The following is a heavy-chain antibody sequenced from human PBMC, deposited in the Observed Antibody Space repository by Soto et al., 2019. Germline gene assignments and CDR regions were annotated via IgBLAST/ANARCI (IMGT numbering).Heavy chain of an antibody. Sequence: GGSLRLSCAASGFTFSGSAMHWVRQASGKGLEWVGRIRSKANSYATAYAASVKGRFTISRDDSKNTAYLQMNSLKTEDMAVYYCTRREIRYSGYDDAFDIWGQGTMVTVSS. CDR2: IRSKANSYAT. J-gene: IGHJ3*02. CDR1: GFTFSGSA. D-gene: IGHD5-12*01. V-gene: IGHV3-73*01. CDR3: TRREIRYSGYDDAFDI.